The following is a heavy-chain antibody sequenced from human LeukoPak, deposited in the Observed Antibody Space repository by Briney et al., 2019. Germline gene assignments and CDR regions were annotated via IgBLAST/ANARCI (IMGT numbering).Heavy chain of an antibody. CDR1: GYSFTGYY. CDR3: ARDRGRGYNYDSGDFDF. D-gene: IGHD3-22*01. V-gene: IGHV1-2*02. Sequence: GASVKVSCKASGYSFTGYYMHWVRQAPGQGLEWMGWIHPNTGGTNYAQKFQGRVTMTRDTSITTAYMELTWLGSDDTAVYYCARDRGRGYNYDSGDFDFWGQGTLVTVSS. CDR2: IHPNTGGT. J-gene: IGHJ4*02.